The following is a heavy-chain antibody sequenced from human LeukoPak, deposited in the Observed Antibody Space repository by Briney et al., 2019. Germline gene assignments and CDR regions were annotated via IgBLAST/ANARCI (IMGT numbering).Heavy chain of an antibody. V-gene: IGHV3-74*01. Sequence: GGSLRLSCAASGFTFSSYWTHWVRQAPGKGLVWVSRINSDGSSTSYADSVKGRFTISRDNAKNTLYLQMNSLRAEDTAVYYCARGGGYSSGLNDYWGQGTLVTVSS. CDR3: ARGGGYSSGLNDY. CDR2: INSDGSST. D-gene: IGHD6-19*01. CDR1: GFTFSSYW. J-gene: IGHJ4*02.